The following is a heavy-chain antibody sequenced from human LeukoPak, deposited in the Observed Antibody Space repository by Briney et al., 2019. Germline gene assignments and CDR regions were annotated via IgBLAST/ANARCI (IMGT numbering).Heavy chain of an antibody. D-gene: IGHD3-9*01. Sequence: GGSLRLSRAASGFTFSSYAMSWVRQAPGKGLEWVSAISGSGGSTYYADSVKGRFTISRDNSKNTLYLQMNSLRAEDTAVYYCAKSYYDILTGYYCWGQGTLVTVSS. CDR1: GFTFSSYA. V-gene: IGHV3-23*01. J-gene: IGHJ4*02. CDR2: ISGSGGST. CDR3: AKSYYDILTGYYC.